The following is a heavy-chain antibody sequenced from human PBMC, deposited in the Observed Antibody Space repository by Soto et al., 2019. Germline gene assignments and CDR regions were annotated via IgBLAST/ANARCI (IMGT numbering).Heavy chain of an antibody. CDR2: IYSGGST. V-gene: IGHV3-53*04. Sequence: GGSLRLSCAASGFTVSSNYMSWVRQAPGKGLEWVSVIYSGGSTYYADSVKGRFTISRHNSKNTLYLQMNSLRAEDTAVYYCARGKLGYGDYAVYYYYYMDVWGKGTTVTVSS. CDR1: GFTVSSNY. CDR3: ARGKLGYGDYAVYYYYYMDV. D-gene: IGHD4-17*01. J-gene: IGHJ6*03.